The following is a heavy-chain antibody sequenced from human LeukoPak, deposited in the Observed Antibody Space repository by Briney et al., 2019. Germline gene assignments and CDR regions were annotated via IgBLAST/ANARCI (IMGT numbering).Heavy chain of an antibody. J-gene: IGHJ5*02. CDR1: GGSMTNNTFY. D-gene: IGHD3-10*01. Sequence: PSETLSLTCTVSGGSMTNNTFYWGWIRQPPGMGLEWVGCIYHTGPTYYNPSLKSRVTISVDTSKNQFSLKLSSVTAADTAVYYCARVLIWFGQLQNWFDPWGPGTLVTVSS. V-gene: IGHV4-39*07. CDR2: IYHTGPT. CDR3: ARVLIWFGQLQNWFDP.